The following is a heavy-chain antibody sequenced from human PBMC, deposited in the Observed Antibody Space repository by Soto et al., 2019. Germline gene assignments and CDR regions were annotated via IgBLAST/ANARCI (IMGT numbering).Heavy chain of an antibody. V-gene: IGHV4-34*01. J-gene: IGHJ6*03. D-gene: IGHD6-6*01. CDR2: INHSGST. CDR1: GGSFIGYY. Sequence: SETLSLTCAVYGGSFIGYYWSWIRQPPWKGLEWIGEINHSGSTNYNPSLKSRVTISVDTSKNQFSLKLSSVTAADTAVYYCASSTEYSSSYDYYMDVWGKGTTVTVSS. CDR3: ASSTEYSSSYDYYMDV.